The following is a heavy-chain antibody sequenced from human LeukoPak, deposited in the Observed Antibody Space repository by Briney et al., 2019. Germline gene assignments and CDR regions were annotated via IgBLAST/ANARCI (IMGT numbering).Heavy chain of an antibody. V-gene: IGHV4-39*01. J-gene: IGHJ4*02. CDR3: ARRVECSSCLQPLSYFDY. CDR2: IYYSGST. CDR1: GGSISSSCYY. Sequence: SETLSLTRTVSGGSISSSCYYWGWIRRPPGKGLEWIGSIYYSGSTYYNPSLKSRVTISVDTSKNQFSLQLSSVTAADTAVYYCARRVECSSCLQPLSYFDYWGQGTLVTVSS. D-gene: IGHD6-6*01.